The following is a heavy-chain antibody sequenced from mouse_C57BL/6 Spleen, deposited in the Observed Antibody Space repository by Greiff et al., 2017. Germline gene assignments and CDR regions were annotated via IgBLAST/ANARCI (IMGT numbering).Heavy chain of an antibody. Sequence: DVQLQESGPGLVKPSQSLSLTCSVTGYSITSGYYWNWIRQFPGNKLEWMGYISYDGSNNYNPSLKNRISITRDTSKNQFFLKLNSVTTEDTATYYGARGAYYDYDWFAYWGQGTLVTVSA. J-gene: IGHJ3*01. V-gene: IGHV3-6*01. D-gene: IGHD2-4*01. CDR2: ISYDGSN. CDR1: GYSITSGYY. CDR3: ARGAYYDYDWFAY.